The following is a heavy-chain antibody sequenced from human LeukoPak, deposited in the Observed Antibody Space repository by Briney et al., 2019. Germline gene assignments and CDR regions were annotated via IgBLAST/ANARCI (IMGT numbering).Heavy chain of an antibody. D-gene: IGHD3-22*01. V-gene: IGHV4-39*07. CDR2: IYYSGST. CDR1: GGSISSSSYY. J-gene: IGHJ4*02. CDR3: ARHSYYYDSSGYYYDFFGFDY. Sequence: PSETLSLTCTVSGGSISSSSYYWGWNRQPPGKGLEWIGSIYYSGSTNYNPSLKSRVTISVDTSKNQFSLKLSSVTAADTAVYYCARHSYYYDSSGYYYDFFGFDYWGQGTLVTVSS.